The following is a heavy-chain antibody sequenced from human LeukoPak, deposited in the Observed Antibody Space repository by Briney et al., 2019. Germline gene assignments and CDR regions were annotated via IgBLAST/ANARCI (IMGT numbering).Heavy chain of an antibody. CDR3: ARDGGRGWYEPLYWYFDL. D-gene: IGHD6-19*01. J-gene: IGHJ2*01. V-gene: IGHV3-7*01. Sequence: GGSLRLSCAASGFTFSIYWMSWVRQAPGKGLEWVANIKQDGSEKYYVDSVKGRFTISRDNAKNSLYLQMNSLRAEDTAVYYCARDGGRGWYEPLYWYFDLWGRSTLVTVSS. CDR1: GFTFSIYW. CDR2: IKQDGSEK.